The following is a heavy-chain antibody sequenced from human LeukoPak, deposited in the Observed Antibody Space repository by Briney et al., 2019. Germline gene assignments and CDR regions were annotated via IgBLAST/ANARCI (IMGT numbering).Heavy chain of an antibody. CDR3: ARMVITTTNFDY. CDR2: IYYSGST. V-gene: IGHV4-30-4*08. J-gene: IGHJ4*02. Sequence: SETLSLTRTVSGGSISSYYWSWIRQPPGKGLEWIGYIYYSGSTYYNPSLKSRVTISVDTSKNQFSLKLSSVTAADTAVYYCARMVITTTNFDYWGQGTLVTVSS. D-gene: IGHD3-22*01. CDR1: GGSISSYY.